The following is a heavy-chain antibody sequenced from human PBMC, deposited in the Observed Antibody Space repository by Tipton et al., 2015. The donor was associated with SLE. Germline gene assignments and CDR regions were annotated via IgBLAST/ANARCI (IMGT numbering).Heavy chain of an antibody. CDR1: GGSISSSSYY. V-gene: IGHV4-39*07. CDR2: IYYSGST. J-gene: IGHJ4*02. D-gene: IGHD1-20*01. CDR3: ARARSLITGTTGGTFDY. Sequence: TLSLTCTVSGGSISSSSYYWGWIRQPPGKGLEWIGSIYYSGSTYYNPSLKSRVTISVDKSKNQFSLKLSSVTAADTAVYYCARARSLITGTTGGTFDYWAREPWSPSPQ.